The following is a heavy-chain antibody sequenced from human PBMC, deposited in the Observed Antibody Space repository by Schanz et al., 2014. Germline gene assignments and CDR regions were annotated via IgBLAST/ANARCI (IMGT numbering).Heavy chain of an antibody. CDR3: ARPRFDYGEVDY. V-gene: IGHV3-64D*06. D-gene: IGHD4-17*01. J-gene: IGHJ4*02. Sequence: EVQLVESGGYLVQPGGSLRLSCSASGFTFSSYAMHWVRQASGKGLEYVSAITRSGGGTYYSDSVKGRFTISRDNSKNTLYLQMSSLRAEDTAVYYCARPRFDYGEVDYWGQGTLVTVSS. CDR1: GFTFSSYA. CDR2: ITRSGGGT.